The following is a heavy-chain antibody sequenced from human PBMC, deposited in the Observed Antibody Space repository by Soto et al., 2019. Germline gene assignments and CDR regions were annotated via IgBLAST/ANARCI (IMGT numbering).Heavy chain of an antibody. CDR2: ILPILWTT. CDR3: ATERALRGFDC. D-gene: IGHD3-16*01. CDR1: GDTVSSYG. V-gene: IGHV1-69*18. Sequence: QVHLVQSGAEVKKPGSSVKVSCTTSGDTVSSYGISWVRQVPGQGLEWMGTILPILWTTNYAQKFQGTLTLTTAESTSTDYMELRSLTSEDTAVYFCATERALRGFDCWGQGTLVTVSS. J-gene: IGHJ4*02.